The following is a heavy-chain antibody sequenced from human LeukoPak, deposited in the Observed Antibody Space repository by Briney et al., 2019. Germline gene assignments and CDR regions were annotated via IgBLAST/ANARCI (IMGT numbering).Heavy chain of an antibody. CDR2: IYYSGST. D-gene: IGHD1-1*01. Sequence: PSQTLPLTCTVSGGSISSGDYYWSWIRQPPGKGLEWIGYIYYSGSTYYNPSLKSRVTISVDTSKNQFSLRLSSVTAADTAVYYCARGNWNDVYFDYWGQGTLVTVSS. J-gene: IGHJ4*02. V-gene: IGHV4-30-4*01. CDR1: GGSISSGDYY. CDR3: ARGNWNDVYFDY.